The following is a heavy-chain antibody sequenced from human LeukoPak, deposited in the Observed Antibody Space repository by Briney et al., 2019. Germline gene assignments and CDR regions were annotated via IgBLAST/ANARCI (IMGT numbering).Heavy chain of an antibody. D-gene: IGHD5-18*01. CDR2: IFDSGST. V-gene: IGHV4-30-4*01. J-gene: IGHJ5*02. Sequence: SETLSLTCTVSGVSISSGDYYWSWIRQPPGKGLVWLGYIFDSGSTYYSPSLKSRVTISVDTSKNQFSLKLSSVTAADTAVYYCARALGQIQLWPTAGKFGPWGQGTLVTVSS. CDR1: GVSISSGDYY. CDR3: ARALGQIQLWPTAGKFGP.